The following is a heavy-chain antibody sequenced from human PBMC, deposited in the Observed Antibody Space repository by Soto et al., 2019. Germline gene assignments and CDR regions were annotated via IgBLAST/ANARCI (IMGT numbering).Heavy chain of an antibody. Sequence: ASVKVSCKASGYTFTSYDINWVRQATGQGLEWMGWMNPNSGNTGYAQKFQGRVTMTRNTSISTAYMELSSLRSEDTAVYYCARGTSTIFGVAIVNWFDPWGQGTLVTVSS. J-gene: IGHJ5*02. CDR3: ARGTSTIFGVAIVNWFDP. CDR2: MNPNSGNT. D-gene: IGHD3-3*01. CDR1: GYTFTSYD. V-gene: IGHV1-8*01.